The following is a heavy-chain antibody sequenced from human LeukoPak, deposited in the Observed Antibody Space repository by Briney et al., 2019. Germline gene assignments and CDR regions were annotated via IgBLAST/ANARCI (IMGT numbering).Heavy chain of an antibody. J-gene: IGHJ4*02. D-gene: IGHD1-26*01. Sequence: GGSLRLSCAASGFTFTSYAMSWVRQAPGKGLEWVSTISGAGGSTYSADSVKGRFTISRDNSKNTLYLQMNSLRAEDTAVYYCAIRKGTWEAPDYWGQGTLVTVSS. CDR3: AIRKGTWEAPDY. CDR1: GFTFTSYA. CDR2: ISGAGGST. V-gene: IGHV3-23*01.